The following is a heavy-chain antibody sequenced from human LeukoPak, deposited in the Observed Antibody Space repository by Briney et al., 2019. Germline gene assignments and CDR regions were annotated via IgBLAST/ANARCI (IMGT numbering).Heavy chain of an antibody. Sequence: SVKVSCKASGGTFNSYAISWVRQAPGQGLEWMGGIMPLFGTANYAQEFQGRVTFTTDESASTAYMEVSSLRSEDTAVYYCASGSLGDGYGVGDYYQYMDVWGKGTTVTASS. CDR2: IMPLFGTA. V-gene: IGHV1-69*05. D-gene: IGHD5-24*01. CDR1: GGTFNSYA. CDR3: ASGSLGDGYGVGDYYQYMDV. J-gene: IGHJ6*03.